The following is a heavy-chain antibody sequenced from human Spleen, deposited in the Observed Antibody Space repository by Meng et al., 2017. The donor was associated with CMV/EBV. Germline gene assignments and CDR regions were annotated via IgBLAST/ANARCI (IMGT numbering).Heavy chain of an antibody. CDR2: IYTSGST. CDR3: ARETAAVSYNWFDP. J-gene: IGHJ5*02. D-gene: IGHD6-13*01. Sequence: VQLQESGPGLVKPSETLSLTCTVSGGSISSYYWSWIRQPAGKGLEWIGRIYTSGSTNYNPSLKSRVTMSVDTSKNQFSLKLSPVTAADTAVYYCARETAAVSYNWFDPWGQGTLVTVSS. V-gene: IGHV4-4*07. CDR1: GGSISSYY.